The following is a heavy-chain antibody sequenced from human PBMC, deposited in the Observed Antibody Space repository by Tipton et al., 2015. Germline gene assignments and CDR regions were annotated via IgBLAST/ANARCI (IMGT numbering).Heavy chain of an antibody. CDR2: VSPLGTT. CDR1: GDSTGFFY. Sequence: TLSLTCTVSGDSTGFFYWTWIRQPAGKGLEWIGRVSPLGTTNYNPSLESRLTMSMDMSGSQFSLRLTSVTAADTAVYYCTRGNYDYVQWRSFSMDVWGQGITVTVSS. V-gene: IGHV4-4*07. J-gene: IGHJ6*02. CDR3: TRGNYDYVQWRSFSMDV. D-gene: IGHD3-16*01.